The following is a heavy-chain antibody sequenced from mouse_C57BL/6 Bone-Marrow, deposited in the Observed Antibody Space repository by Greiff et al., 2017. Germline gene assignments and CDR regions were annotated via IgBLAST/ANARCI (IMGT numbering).Heavy chain of an antibody. CDR2: INPYNGVT. V-gene: IGHV1-19*01. CDR3: AREYGKGAMDY. J-gene: IGHJ4*01. CDR1: GYTFTDYY. Sequence: VQLQQSGPVLVKPGASVKMSCKASGYTFTDYYMNWVKQSHGKSLEWIGVINPYNGVTSYNQKFKGKATLTVDKSSSTAYMELNGLTSEDSAVYYCAREYGKGAMDYWGQGTSVTVSS. D-gene: IGHD2-1*01.